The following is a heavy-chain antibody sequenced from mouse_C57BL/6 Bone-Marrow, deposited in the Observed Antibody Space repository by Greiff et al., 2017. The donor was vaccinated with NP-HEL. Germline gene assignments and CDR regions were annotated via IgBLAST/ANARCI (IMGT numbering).Heavy chain of an antibody. Sequence: QVQLQQPGAELVKPGASVKVSCKASGYTFTSYWMHWVKQRPGQGLEWIGRIHPSDSDTNYNQKFKGKATLTVDKSSSTAYMQLSSLTSEDSAVYYCAMDYYGSSYVGWYFDVWGTGTTVTVSS. CDR1: GYTFTSYW. CDR2: IHPSDSDT. D-gene: IGHD1-1*01. J-gene: IGHJ1*03. CDR3: AMDYYGSSYVGWYFDV. V-gene: IGHV1-74*01.